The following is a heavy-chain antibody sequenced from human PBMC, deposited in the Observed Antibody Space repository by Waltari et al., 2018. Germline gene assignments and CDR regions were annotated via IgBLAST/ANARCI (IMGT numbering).Heavy chain of an antibody. CDR2: MWYDGNNK. V-gene: IGHV3-33*01. J-gene: IGHJ4*02. Sequence: QVQLVESGGGVVQPGRSLRLSCAASGFTFSSYGMHWVRQAPGKGLEWVAVMWYDGNNKYYADSVKGRFTISRDNSKNMLYLQMNSLRAEDTAVYYCAMGSFGVAIGGSFGFDYWGQGTLVIVSS. CDR3: AMGSFGVAIGGSFGFDY. D-gene: IGHD3-3*01. CDR1: GFTFSSYG.